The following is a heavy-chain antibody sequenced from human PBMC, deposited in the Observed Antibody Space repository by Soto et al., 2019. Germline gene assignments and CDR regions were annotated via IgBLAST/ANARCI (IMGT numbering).Heavy chain of an antibody. D-gene: IGHD2-2*01. CDR1: GGSISSYY. CDR2: IYYSGST. Sequence: SETLSLTCTVSGGSISSYYWSWIRQPPGKGLEWIGYIYYSGSTNYNPSLKSRVTISVDNAKNSLYLQMTSLRADDTAVYYCARPARECNSPGCANWGQGTLVTVSS. J-gene: IGHJ4*02. CDR3: ARPARECNSPGCAN. V-gene: IGHV4-59*08.